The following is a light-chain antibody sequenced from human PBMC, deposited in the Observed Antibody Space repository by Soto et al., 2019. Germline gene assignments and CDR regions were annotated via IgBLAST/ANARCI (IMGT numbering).Light chain of an antibody. CDR2: DAS. Sequence: EIVLTQSPATLSLSPGERATLSCTARQSVSRYLAWYQQKPGQAPRLLIYDASNRATGIPARFSGSGSGTDFTLTISRLEPEDFAVYYCQQYGSSPFTFGPGTKVDTK. CDR1: QSVSRY. J-gene: IGKJ3*01. CDR3: QQYGSSPFT. V-gene: IGKV3-20*01.